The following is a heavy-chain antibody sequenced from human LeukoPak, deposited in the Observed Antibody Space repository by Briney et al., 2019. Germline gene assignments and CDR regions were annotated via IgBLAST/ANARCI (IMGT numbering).Heavy chain of an antibody. CDR2: INPNSGGT. CDR3: ARVIAHYYYYGMDV. CDR1: GYTFTGYY. J-gene: IGHJ6*02. Sequence: ASVKVSCKASGYTFTGYYMHWVRQAPGQGLEWMGWINPNSGGTNYAQKFQGRVTMTRDTSISTAYMELSRLRSDDTTVYYCARVIAHYYYYGMDVWGQGTTVTVSS. V-gene: IGHV1-2*02. D-gene: IGHD6-13*01.